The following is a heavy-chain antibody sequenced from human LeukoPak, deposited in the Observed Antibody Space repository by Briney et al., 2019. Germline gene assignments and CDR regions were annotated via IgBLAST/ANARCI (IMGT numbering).Heavy chain of an antibody. J-gene: IGHJ4*02. CDR2: INWNGDRT. D-gene: IGHD3-10*01. V-gene: IGHV3-20*04. CDR3: ARRDYYGSGSPDF. CDR1: GFTFHDYG. Sequence: GGSLRLSCAASGFTFHDYGMSWVRQSPGKGLEWVSGINWNGDRTGYADSVKGRFTISRDNAKKSLYLQMNSLRAEDTALYYCARRDYYGSGSPDFWGQGTLVTVSS.